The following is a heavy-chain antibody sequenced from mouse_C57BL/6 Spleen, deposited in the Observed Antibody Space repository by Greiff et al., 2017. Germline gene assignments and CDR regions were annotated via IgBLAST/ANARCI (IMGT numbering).Heavy chain of an antibody. CDR3: AREDLYDYDKDYAMDY. CDR1: GYTFTSYW. D-gene: IGHD2-4*01. J-gene: IGHJ4*01. CDR2: IDPSDSET. V-gene: IGHV1-52*01. Sequence: QVQLQQPGAELVRPGSSVKLSCKASGYTFTSYWMHWVKQRPIQGLEWIGNIDPSDSETHYNQKFKDKATLTVDKSSSTAYMQLSSLTSEDSAVYYCAREDLYDYDKDYAMDYWGQGTSVTVSS.